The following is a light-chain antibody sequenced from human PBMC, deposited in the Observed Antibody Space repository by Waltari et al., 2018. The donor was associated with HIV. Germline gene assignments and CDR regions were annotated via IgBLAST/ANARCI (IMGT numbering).Light chain of an antibody. Sequence: EILMTQSPATLSVSPGERATLSCRASQSINNNLAWYQQKPGQAPRLLIYGASTGATGVPARFSGSVSGTNFTLTITNLQPEDFATYYCQQAESFPHTFGGGTDV. J-gene: IGKJ4*01. CDR1: QSINNN. CDR3: QQAESFPHT. CDR2: GAS. V-gene: IGKV3-15*01.